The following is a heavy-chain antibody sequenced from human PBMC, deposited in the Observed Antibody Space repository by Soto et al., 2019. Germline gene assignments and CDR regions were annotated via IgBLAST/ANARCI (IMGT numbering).Heavy chain of an antibody. CDR3: TTGSGSTVTMDYYYYMDV. D-gene: IGHD4-17*01. CDR1: GFTFSNAW. CDR2: IKSKTDGGTT. V-gene: IGHV3-15*01. Sequence: GGSLRLSCAASGFTFSNAWMSWVRQAPGKGLEWVGRIKSKTDGGTTDYAAPVKGRFTISRDDSKNTLYLQMNSLKPEDTAVFYCTTGSGSTVTMDYYYYMDVWGKGTTVTVSS. J-gene: IGHJ6*03.